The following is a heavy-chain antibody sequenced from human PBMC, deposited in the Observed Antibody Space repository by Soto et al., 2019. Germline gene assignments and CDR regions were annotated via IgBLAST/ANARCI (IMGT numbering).Heavy chain of an antibody. Sequence: SVTLSLTCTVAGGCICSCGSYWTCNRQHPGKGLEWIGSIYYSGTTYFTPSLKSRLTMSVDTSKNQFSLKLSSVTAADTAVYYCARDQAAAGTFFSYWGHGSLVTVS. CDR2: IYYSGTT. V-gene: IGHV4-31*03. CDR3: ARDQAAAGTFFSY. D-gene: IGHD6-13*01. J-gene: IGHJ4*01. CDR1: GGCICSCGSY.